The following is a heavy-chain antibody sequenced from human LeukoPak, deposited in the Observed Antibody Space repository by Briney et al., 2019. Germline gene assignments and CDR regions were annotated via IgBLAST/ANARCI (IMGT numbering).Heavy chain of an antibody. CDR1: GYTFTGYY. CDR3: ARAPSSYSSDWYYFDY. J-gene: IGHJ4*02. V-gene: IGHV1-46*01. Sequence: ASVKVSCKASGYTFTGYYIHWVRQAPGQGLEWLGVIYPSGGTTTYAQIFQGRVTMTRDTSTGTVYMELSSLRSEDTAVYYCARAPSSYSSDWYYFDYWGQGTLVTVSS. CDR2: IYPSGGTT. D-gene: IGHD6-13*01.